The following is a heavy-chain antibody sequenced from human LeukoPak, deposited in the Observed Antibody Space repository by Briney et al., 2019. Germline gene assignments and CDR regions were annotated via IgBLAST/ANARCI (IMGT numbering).Heavy chain of an antibody. J-gene: IGHJ4*02. Sequence: SETLSLTCTVSGGSISSYYWSWIRQPAGKGLEWIGRIYTSGSTNYNPSLKSRVTISVDTSKNQFSLKLSSVTAADTAVYYCARARGLRLGELSLYDPTYYFDYWGQGTLVTVSS. CDR1: GGSISSYY. V-gene: IGHV4-4*07. D-gene: IGHD3-16*02. CDR3: ARARGLRLGELSLYDPTYYFDY. CDR2: IYTSGST.